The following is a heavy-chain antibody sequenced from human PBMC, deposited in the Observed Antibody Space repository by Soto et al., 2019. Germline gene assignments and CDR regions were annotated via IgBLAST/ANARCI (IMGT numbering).Heavy chain of an antibody. CDR3: AXXXXLNYYDGTFSYYALDV. CDR1: GGTFSSHA. V-gene: IGHV1-69*01. J-gene: IGHJ6*02. D-gene: IGHD3-16*01. CDR2: IIPFFKAT. Sequence: QVQLVQSGAEVKKPGSSVKVSCKASGGTFSSHAISWVRQAPGQGREWMGGIIPFFKATNYAQKFQGRVTITADYSTSTAYMDLYSLRSEDTAVYYCAXXXXLNYYDGTFSYYALDVWGQGTTVTVXS.